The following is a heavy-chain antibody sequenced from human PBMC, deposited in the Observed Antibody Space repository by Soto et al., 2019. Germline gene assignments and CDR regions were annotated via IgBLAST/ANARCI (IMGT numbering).Heavy chain of an antibody. CDR1: GFSLSTNEVG. CDR2: IYWNDDA. CDR3: IHDGKLGYTGYDRFDY. J-gene: IGHJ4*02. V-gene: IGHV2-5*01. Sequence: SGPTLVNPTQTLTLTCTFSGFSLSTNEVGVGWIRQPPGKALEWLALIYWNDDARYSPSLKNRLTITKDTSKNQVVLTMTNMDPVDTATYYCIHDGKLGYTGYDRFDYWGQGTLVTVSS. D-gene: IGHD5-12*01.